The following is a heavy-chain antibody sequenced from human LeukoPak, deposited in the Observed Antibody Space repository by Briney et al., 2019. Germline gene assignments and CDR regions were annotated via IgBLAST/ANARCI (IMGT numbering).Heavy chain of an antibody. CDR2: ICACNGNT. CDR1: GYTFTSYG. Sequence: ASVKVSCKASGYTFTSYGISWVRQAPGQGLEWMGLICACNGNTNYAQKLQGRVTMITDTSTSTAYMELRSLRSDDTAVYYCARDGVYYGSGSYYRAVLDYWGQGTLVTVSS. V-gene: IGHV1-18*01. J-gene: IGHJ4*02. D-gene: IGHD3-10*01. CDR3: ARDGVYYGSGSYYRAVLDY.